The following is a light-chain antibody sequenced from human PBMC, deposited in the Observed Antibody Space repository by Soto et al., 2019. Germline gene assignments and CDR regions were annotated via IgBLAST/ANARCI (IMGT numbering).Light chain of an antibody. Sequence: AIQMTQSPCSQNASVGDRVTITCRSGQGIGNDLAWFQQRPGKAAKLLIYAASGLQSRVPSRFSGSGSGTDFTLTISTLQPEDFAPSYCPQDFNYPWTLRQGTKV. J-gene: IGKJ1*01. CDR2: AAS. CDR1: QGIGND. CDR3: PQDFNYPWT. V-gene: IGKV1-6*01.